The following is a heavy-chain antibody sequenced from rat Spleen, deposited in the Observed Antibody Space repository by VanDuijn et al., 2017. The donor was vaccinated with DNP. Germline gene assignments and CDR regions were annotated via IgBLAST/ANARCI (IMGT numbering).Heavy chain of an antibody. CDR1: GYSIISNY. V-gene: IGHV3-1*01. CDR2: IGYSGST. J-gene: IGHJ3*01. D-gene: IGHD1-2*01. CDR3: ARGGSSYIGARWFAY. Sequence: EVQLQESGPGLVKPSQSLSLTCSVTGYSIISNYWGWIRKFPGNKMEWIGHIGYSGSTTYNPSLKSRISITRDTSKNQFFLQLNSVTTEDTATYYCARGGSSYIGARWFAYWGQGTLVTVSS.